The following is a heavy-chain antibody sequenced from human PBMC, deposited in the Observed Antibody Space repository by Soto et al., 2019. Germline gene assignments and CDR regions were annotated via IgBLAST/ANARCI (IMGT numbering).Heavy chain of an antibody. J-gene: IGHJ4*02. D-gene: IGHD1-1*01. CDR1: GYTFTSYY. V-gene: IGHV1-46*01. Sequence: QVQLVQSGAEVKKPGVSVKVSCKASGYTFTSYYMHWVRQAPGQGLEWMGIINPSGGSTSYAQKFQGRVTMTRDTSTSTVYMELSSLRSEDTAVYYCARDGHNWEFDYWGQGTLVTVSS. CDR2: INPSGGST. CDR3: ARDGHNWEFDY.